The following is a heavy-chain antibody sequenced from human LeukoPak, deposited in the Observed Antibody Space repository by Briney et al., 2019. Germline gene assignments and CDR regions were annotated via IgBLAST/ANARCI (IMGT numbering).Heavy chain of an antibody. J-gene: IGHJ4*02. CDR2: INPNSGGT. CDR3: ARDLTMIVVVTSTRYDY. CDR1: GYSFTGYY. V-gene: IGHV1-2*02. D-gene: IGHD3-22*01. Sequence: ASVKVSCKASGYSFTGYYMHWVRQAPGQGLEWMGWINPNSGGTNYAQKFQGRVTMTRDTSISTAYMELSRLRSDDTAVYYCARDLTMIVVVTSTRYDYWGQATLVTVSS.